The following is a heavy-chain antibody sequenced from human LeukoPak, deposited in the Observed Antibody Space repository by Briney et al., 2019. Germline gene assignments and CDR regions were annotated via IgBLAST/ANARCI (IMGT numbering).Heavy chain of an antibody. CDR1: GGSFGGYY. CDR2: INHSGST. D-gene: IGHD2-8*02. V-gene: IGHV4-34*01. Sequence: SETLSLTCAVYGGSFGGYYWSWIRQPPGKGLEWIGEINHSGSTNYNPSLKSRVTISVDTSKNQFSLKLSSVTAADTAVYYCAITGPTPGTFDYWGQGTLVTVSS. J-gene: IGHJ4*02. CDR3: AITGPTPGTFDY.